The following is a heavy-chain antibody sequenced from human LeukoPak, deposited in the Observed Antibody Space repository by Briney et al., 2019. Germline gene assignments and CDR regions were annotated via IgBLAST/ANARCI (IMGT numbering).Heavy chain of an antibody. Sequence: GGSLRLSCSASGFTFSSRWMNWVRQVPGKGLEWVAIINTDGSEKNYVDSVKGRFTISRDNAKNSLYLQMNSLRAGDTAMYYCARSNSGPDYWGQGTLVIVPS. D-gene: IGHD4-23*01. CDR1: GFTFSSRW. J-gene: IGHJ4*02. CDR2: INTDGSEK. V-gene: IGHV3-7*01. CDR3: ARSNSGPDY.